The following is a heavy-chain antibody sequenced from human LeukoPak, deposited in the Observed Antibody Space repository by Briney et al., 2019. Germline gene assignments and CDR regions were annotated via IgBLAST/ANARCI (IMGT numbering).Heavy chain of an antibody. J-gene: IGHJ6*02. CDR1: GYTFTSYY. Sequence: ASVKVSCKASGYTFTSYYMHWVRQAPGQGLEWMGIINPSGGSTSYAQKFQGRVTMTRDTSTSTVYMELSSLRSEDTAVYYCAREGTMVRGVIIHYYYGMDVWGQGTTVTVSS. CDR2: INPSGGST. D-gene: IGHD3-10*01. CDR3: AREGTMVRGVIIHYYYGMDV. V-gene: IGHV1-46*01.